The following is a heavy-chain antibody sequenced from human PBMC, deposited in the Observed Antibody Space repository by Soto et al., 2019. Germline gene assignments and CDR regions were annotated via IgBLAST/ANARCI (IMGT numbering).Heavy chain of an antibody. J-gene: IGHJ4*02. V-gene: IGHV1-18*04. CDR2: ISAFNGDT. D-gene: IGHD6-25*01. CDR3: TREAGWQRMVPDD. Sequence: QVQLVQSGTEVKKSGASVNVSCKAFGYTFTSYGFSWVRQVPGQGLEWLGWISAFNGDTQYAQTMKGRLTVTTDTSTTTVHMELRSLTPADTAVYYCTREAGWQRMVPDDWGQGTLVSVS. CDR1: GYTFTSYG.